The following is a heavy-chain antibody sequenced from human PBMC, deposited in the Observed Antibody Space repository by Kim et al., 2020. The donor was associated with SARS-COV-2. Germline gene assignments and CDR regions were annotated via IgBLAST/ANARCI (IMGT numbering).Heavy chain of an antibody. CDR3: ARGPIWVLRRNYYGSGSPYPQAYGMDV. J-gene: IGHJ6*02. V-gene: IGHV4-34*01. D-gene: IGHD3-10*01. CDR2: INHSGST. CDR1: GGSFSGYY. Sequence: SETLSLTCAVYGGSFSGYYWSWIRQPPGKGLEWIGEINHSGSTNYNPSLKSRVTISVDTSKNQFSLKLSSVTAADTAVYYCARGPIWVLRRNYYGSGSPYPQAYGMDVWGQGTTVTVSS.